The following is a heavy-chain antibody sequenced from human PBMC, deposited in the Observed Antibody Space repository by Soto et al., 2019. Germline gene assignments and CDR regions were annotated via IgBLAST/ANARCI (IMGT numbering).Heavy chain of an antibody. Sequence: LRLSCAASGFTFSSYAMSWVRQAPGKGLEWVSAISGSGGSTYYADSVKGRFTISRDNSKNTLYLQMNSLRAEDTAVYYCAKRRRDDFWSGYYHWFDPWGQGTLVTVSS. CDR2: ISGSGGST. V-gene: IGHV3-23*01. CDR3: AKRRRDDFWSGYYHWFDP. J-gene: IGHJ5*02. CDR1: GFTFSSYA. D-gene: IGHD3-3*01.